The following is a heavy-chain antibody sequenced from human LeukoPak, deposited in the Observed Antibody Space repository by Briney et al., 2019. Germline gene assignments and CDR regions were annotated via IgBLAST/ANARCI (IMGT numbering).Heavy chain of an antibody. D-gene: IGHD1-7*01. CDR1: GFTLSTYN. CDR3: ARDRDWNSGFDY. V-gene: IGHV3-21*01. CDR2: ISTSSSYI. Sequence: GGSLRLSCAASGFTLSTYNMKWVRQAPRKGLEWVSSISTSSSYIYYADSVKGRFTISRDNARNSLYLQMNSLRAEDTAVYYCARDRDWNSGFDYWGQGTLVTVSS. J-gene: IGHJ4*02.